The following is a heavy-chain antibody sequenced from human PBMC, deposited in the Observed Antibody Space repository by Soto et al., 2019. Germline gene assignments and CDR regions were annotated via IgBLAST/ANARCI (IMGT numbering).Heavy chain of an antibody. V-gene: IGHV4-59*02. D-gene: IGHD3-10*01. CDR3: ARDLGGRADY. Sequence: SETLSLTCTVSGGSVSTYYWTWIRQPPGKELEWIGYMYYSGSSNYNPSLKSRVTISIDTSKNQFSLRLTSVTAADTAVYYGARDLGGRADYWGQGILVTVSS. CDR1: GGSVSTYY. CDR2: MYYSGSS. J-gene: IGHJ4*02.